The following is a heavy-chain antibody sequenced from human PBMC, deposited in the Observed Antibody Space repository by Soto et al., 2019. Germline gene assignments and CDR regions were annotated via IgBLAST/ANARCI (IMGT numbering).Heavy chain of an antibody. CDR2: IYRTGST. D-gene: IGHD1-7*01. V-gene: IGHV4-4*02. J-gene: IGHJ4*02. CDR3: ASRDPGTSVDY. Sequence: TSETLSLTCAVSGGSFTSNNWWTWVRQPPGQGLEWIGEIYRTGSTNYNPSLKSRVTISLDKSENQFSLKVTSLAAADTAVYYCASRDPGTSVDYWGQGTLVTVSS. CDR1: GGSFTSNNW.